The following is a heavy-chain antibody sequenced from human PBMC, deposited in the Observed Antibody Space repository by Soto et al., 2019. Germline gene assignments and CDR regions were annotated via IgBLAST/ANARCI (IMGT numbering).Heavy chain of an antibody. CDR3: ERDARADDGGWYQRGFDP. CDR1: GFTFSTYG. D-gene: IGHD6-19*01. CDR2: IWYDGSNK. Sequence: GGSLRLSCAASGFTFSTYGMHWVRQAPGKGLEWVAIIWYDGSNKYYADSVKGRFTISRDDSKNTLYLQMNSLRVEDTAVYFCERDARADDGGWYQRGFDPWGEETLDTVSS. J-gene: IGHJ5*02. V-gene: IGHV3-33*01.